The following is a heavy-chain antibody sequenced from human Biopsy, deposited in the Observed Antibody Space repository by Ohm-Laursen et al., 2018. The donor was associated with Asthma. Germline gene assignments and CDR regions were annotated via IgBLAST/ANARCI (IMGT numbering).Heavy chain of an antibody. J-gene: IGHJ6*02. CDR1: EFSVSSSY. CDR3: TRTTTVTTSYAMDV. Sequence: SLRLSCTASEFSVSSSYMSWIRQAPGKGLEWVSVIYNDGRAYYAESVKGRFTVSRDNSKNTLFLQMNSLRAEDSAVYYCTRTTTVTTSYAMDVWGRGTTVTVSS. CDR2: IYNDGRA. V-gene: IGHV3-53*01. D-gene: IGHD4-17*01.